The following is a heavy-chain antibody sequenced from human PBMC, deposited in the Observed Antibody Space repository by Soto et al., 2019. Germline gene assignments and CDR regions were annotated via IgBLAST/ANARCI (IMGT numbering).Heavy chain of an antibody. CDR3: AKDRAAAGWGFDY. D-gene: IGHD6-13*01. CDR2: SSARGDL. Sequence: EVQLLESGGGLVQPGGSLRLSCVASGFTFSSYSMTWVRQAPGKGLEWVSASSARGDLLYADSVKGRFTISRDNSKNTLYLQMSGLRAGDTAVYYCAKDRAAAGWGFDYWGQGTVVTVSS. J-gene: IGHJ4*02. CDR1: GFTFSSYS. V-gene: IGHV3-23*01.